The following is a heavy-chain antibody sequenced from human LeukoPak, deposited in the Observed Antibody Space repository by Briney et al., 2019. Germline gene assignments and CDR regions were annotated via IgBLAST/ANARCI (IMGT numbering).Heavy chain of an antibody. D-gene: IGHD6-13*01. V-gene: IGHV3-53*05. CDR2: IYSGGST. CDR3: AKGWSDVGYFDY. J-gene: IGHJ4*02. CDR1: GFTVSSNY. Sequence: GGSLRLSCAASGFTVSSNYMSWVRQAPGKGLEWVSVIYSGGSTYYADSVKGRFTISRDNAKNSLYLQVNSLRAEDTALYYCAKGWSDVGYFDYWGQGTLVTVSS.